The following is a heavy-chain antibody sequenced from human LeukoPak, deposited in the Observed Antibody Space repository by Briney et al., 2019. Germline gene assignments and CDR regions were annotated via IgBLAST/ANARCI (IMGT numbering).Heavy chain of an antibody. Sequence: GESLKISCKGSGYSFTSYWIGWVRQMPGKGREWMGIIYPGDSDTLYSPSFQGQVTISADKSISTAYLQWSSLKASDTAMYYCARQGGDGYNYNYFDYWGQGSLVTVSS. CDR2: IYPGDSDT. J-gene: IGHJ4*02. V-gene: IGHV5-51*01. CDR3: ARQGGDGYNYNYFDY. CDR1: GYSFTSYW. D-gene: IGHD5-24*01.